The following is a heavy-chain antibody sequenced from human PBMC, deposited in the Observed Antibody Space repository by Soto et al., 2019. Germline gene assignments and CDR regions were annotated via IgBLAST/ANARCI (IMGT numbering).Heavy chain of an antibody. Sequence: EVQLVESGGGLVQPGRSLRLSCAASGFSFDEYAMHWVRQVPGKGLEWVSGVSWNSGTMGYGDSVKGRFTISRDNDKNSLYLQMNSLRAEDTAMYYCAKVFCSSAKCYTYSYMDVWGKGTTVTVSS. CDR3: AKVFCSSAKCYTYSYMDV. D-gene: IGHD2-2*02. CDR2: VSWNSGTM. J-gene: IGHJ6*03. CDR1: GFSFDEYA. V-gene: IGHV3-9*01.